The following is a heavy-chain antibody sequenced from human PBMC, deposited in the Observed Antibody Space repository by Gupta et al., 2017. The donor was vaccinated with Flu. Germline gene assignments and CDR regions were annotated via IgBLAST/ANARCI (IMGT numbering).Heavy chain of an antibody. J-gene: IGHJ3*02. Sequence: EVQLVESGGGLVQPGRSLRLSCAASGFSFDDYAMHWVRQAPGKGLGWVSGISWSSGKIGYADSVKGRFTISRDNAEKSLYLQMNSLRAEDTALYYCAKDMTRGLVISYRANEGGAFDIWGQGAMVTVSS. D-gene: IGHD1-26*01. CDR1: GFSFDDYA. CDR3: AKDMTRGLVISYRANEGGAFDI. CDR2: ISWSSGKI. V-gene: IGHV3-9*01.